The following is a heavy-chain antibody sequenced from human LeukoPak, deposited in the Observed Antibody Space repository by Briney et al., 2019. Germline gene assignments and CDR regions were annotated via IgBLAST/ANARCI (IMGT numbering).Heavy chain of an antibody. CDR3: ARHSNRGGDYDS. CDR2: IYYSGST. J-gene: IGHJ5*02. CDR1: GGSISSSSYY. D-gene: IGHD4-17*01. V-gene: IGHV4-39*01. Sequence: SETLSLTCTVSGGSISSSSYYWGWIRQPPGKGLEWIGSIYYSGSTYYSPSLKSRVTISVDTSKNQFSLKLSSVTAADTAVYYCARHSNRGGDYDSWGQGTLVTVSS.